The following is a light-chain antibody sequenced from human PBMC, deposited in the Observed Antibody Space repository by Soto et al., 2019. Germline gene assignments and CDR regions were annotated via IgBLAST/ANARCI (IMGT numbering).Light chain of an antibody. CDR3: QQGSNCPG. J-gene: IGKJ4*01. CDR1: QSVSSY. Sequence: EIVLTQSPATLSLSPGERATLSCRASQSVSSYLAWYQQKPGQAPRLLIYDASNRATGIPARFSGSGSGTDFTRVIRSREHEDSAVYYCQQGSNCPGFGGGTKVEIK. V-gene: IGKV3-11*01. CDR2: DAS.